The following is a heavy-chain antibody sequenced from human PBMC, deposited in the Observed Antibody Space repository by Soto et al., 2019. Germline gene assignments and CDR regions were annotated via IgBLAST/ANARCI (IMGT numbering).Heavy chain of an antibody. CDR2: IIPIFGTA. Sequence: SVKVSCKASGGTFSSYAICWVRQAPGQGLEWMGGIIPIFGTANYAQKFQGRVTITADKSTSTAYMELSSLRSEDTAVYYCARTYCTNGVCYWARMDVWGQGTTVTVSS. J-gene: IGHJ6*02. V-gene: IGHV1-69*06. D-gene: IGHD2-8*01. CDR1: GGTFSSYA. CDR3: ARTYCTNGVCYWARMDV.